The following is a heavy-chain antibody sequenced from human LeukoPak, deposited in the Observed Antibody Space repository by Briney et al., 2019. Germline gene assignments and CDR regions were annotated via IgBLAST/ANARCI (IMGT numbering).Heavy chain of an antibody. Sequence: GRSLRLSCAASGFMFDDYAMHWVRQAPGKGLEWVSGISWNSGSIGYADSVKGRFTISRDNAKNSLYLQMNSLRAEDTALYFCAKDRLVKRSGYYYGIDVWGQGTTVTVSS. V-gene: IGHV3-9*01. CDR3: AKDRLVKRSGYYYGIDV. D-gene: IGHD3-9*01. CDR2: ISWNSGSI. J-gene: IGHJ6*02. CDR1: GFMFDDYA.